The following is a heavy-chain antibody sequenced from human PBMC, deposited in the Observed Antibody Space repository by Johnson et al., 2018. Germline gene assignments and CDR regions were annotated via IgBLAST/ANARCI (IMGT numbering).Heavy chain of an antibody. D-gene: IGHD2-15*01. J-gene: IGHJ6*04. CDR2: ISSGSSYR. CDR1: GFTFSNYS. CDR3: ARDPVGQSYYYYYGMDV. Sequence: VQLVESGGGLVKXGGSLRLXCAASGFTFSNYSMNWVRQAPGKGLEWVSSISSGSSYRYYADSLQGRFPISRDNAKNSLYLQRNSLRAEDTAVYYCARDPVGQSYYYYYGMDVWGKGTTVTVSS. V-gene: IGHV3-21*01.